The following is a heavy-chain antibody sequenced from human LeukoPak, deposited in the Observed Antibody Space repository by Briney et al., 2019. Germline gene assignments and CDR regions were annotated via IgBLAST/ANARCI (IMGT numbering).Heavy chain of an antibody. J-gene: IGHJ6*03. V-gene: IGHV3-11*01. D-gene: IGHD3-3*01. Sequence: GGSLRLSCAASGFTFSDYYMSWIRQAPGKGLEWVSYISSSGSTIYYADSVKGRFTISRDNAKNSLYLQMNSLRAEDTAVYYCARTYYDFWSGYYTPYMDVWAKGPRSPSP. CDR3: ARTYYDFWSGYYTPYMDV. CDR2: ISSSGSTI. CDR1: GFTFSDYY.